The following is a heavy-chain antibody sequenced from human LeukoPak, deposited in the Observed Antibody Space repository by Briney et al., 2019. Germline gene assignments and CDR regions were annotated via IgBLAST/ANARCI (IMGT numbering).Heavy chain of an antibody. V-gene: IGHV3-23*01. D-gene: IGHD2-2*01. CDR3: AKVGAGVGYCSSTSCSPDY. CDR1: GFTFSSYA. Sequence: GGSLRLSCAASGFTFSSYAMSWFRQAPGKGLEWVSAISGSGGSTYYADSVKGRFTISRDNSKNTLYLQMNSLRAEDTAVYYCAKVGAGVGYCSSTSCSPDYWGQGTLVTVSS. J-gene: IGHJ4*02. CDR2: ISGSGGST.